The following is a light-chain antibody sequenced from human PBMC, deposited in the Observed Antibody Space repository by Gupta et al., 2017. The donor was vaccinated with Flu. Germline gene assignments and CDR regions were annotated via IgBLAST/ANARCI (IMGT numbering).Light chain of an antibody. V-gene: IGKV3-20*01. CDR3: QQDNTSPWT. J-gene: IGKJ1*01. CDR2: GTS. Sequence: GTLSLSPGERATLSCRASQSVSSTYFAWYQQKPGQAPRLLISGTSTRANGVPDRFSGSGSGTDYTLTISRLEPDDVAVYFCQQDNTSPWTFGQGTRVEIK. CDR1: QSVSSTY.